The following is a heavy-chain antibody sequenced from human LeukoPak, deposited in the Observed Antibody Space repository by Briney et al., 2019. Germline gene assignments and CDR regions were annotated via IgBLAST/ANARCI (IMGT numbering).Heavy chain of an antibody. D-gene: IGHD2-2*03. CDR1: GFTFSSYG. Sequence: PGGSLRLSCAASGFTFSSYGMHWVRQAPGKGLEWVAVIWYDGSNKYYADSVEGRFTISRDSSKNTLYLQMNSLRAEDTALYYCAKHGYCSGISCFFDFWGQGTLVTVSS. CDR3: AKHGYCSGISCFFDF. CDR2: IWYDGSNK. J-gene: IGHJ4*02. V-gene: IGHV3-33*06.